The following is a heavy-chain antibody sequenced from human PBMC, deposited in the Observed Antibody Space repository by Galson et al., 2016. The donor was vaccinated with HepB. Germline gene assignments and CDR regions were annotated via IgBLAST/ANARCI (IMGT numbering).Heavy chain of an antibody. CDR2: IWDDGTDK. V-gene: IGHV3-33*01. D-gene: IGHD1-1*01. J-gene: IGHJ4*02. CDR3: ARASSGTTLGALDY. Sequence: WVRQAPGKGLEWVAVIWDDGTDKYYLDSVKGRFTISRDNSRKTLYLQMNSLRAEDTAVYYCARASSGTTLGALDYWGQGTLVTVYS.